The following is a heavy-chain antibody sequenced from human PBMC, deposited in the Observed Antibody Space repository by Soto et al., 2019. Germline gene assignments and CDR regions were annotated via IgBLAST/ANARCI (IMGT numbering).Heavy chain of an antibody. J-gene: IGHJ4*02. D-gene: IGHD2-15*01. V-gene: IGHV3-66*01. CDR1: GFTVSSNY. CDR3: ATANLLLPWLFAS. CDR2: IYSGGST. Sequence: GGSLRLSCAASGFTVSSNYMSWVRQAPGKGLEWVSVIYSGGSTNYADSVKGRFTISRDDSKNTLFLQMNSLRAEDTAVYYCATANLLLPWLFASWAQEPLVPVS.